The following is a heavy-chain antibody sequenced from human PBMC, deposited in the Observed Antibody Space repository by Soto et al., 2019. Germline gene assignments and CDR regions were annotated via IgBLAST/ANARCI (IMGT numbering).Heavy chain of an antibody. CDR1: GFTFSSYW. J-gene: IGHJ4*02. CDR3: ARDTEIQLWSGNYFDY. Sequence: GGSLRLSCAASGFTFSSYWMSWVRQAPGKGLEWVANIKQDGSEKYYVDSVKGRFTISRDNAKNSLYLQMNSLRAEDTAVYYCARDTEIQLWSGNYFDYWGQGTLVTVSS. V-gene: IGHV3-7*01. CDR2: IKQDGSEK. D-gene: IGHD5-18*01.